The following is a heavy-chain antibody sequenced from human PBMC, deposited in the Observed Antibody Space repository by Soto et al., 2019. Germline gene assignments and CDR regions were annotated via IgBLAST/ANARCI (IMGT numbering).Heavy chain of an antibody. V-gene: IGHV4-31*03. D-gene: IGHD3-22*01. Sequence: QVQLQESGPGLVKPSQTLSLTCTVSGGSINSGDYYWSWVRQHPGKGLEWIGYISYSGSTFFNPSLSLRVTTLIDTSKNKFSLKLSSVPAEDTAVYFCARERLYISAYYSGALDIWGQGTLVTVSS. J-gene: IGHJ3*02. CDR3: ARERLYISAYYSGALDI. CDR2: ISYSGST. CDR1: GGSINSGDYY.